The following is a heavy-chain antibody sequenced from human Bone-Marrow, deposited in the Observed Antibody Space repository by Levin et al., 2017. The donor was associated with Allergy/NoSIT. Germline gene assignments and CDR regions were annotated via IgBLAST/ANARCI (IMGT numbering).Heavy chain of an antibody. CDR2: INSNGDHT. CDR1: GFTFSSYA. Sequence: GASVKVSCAASGFTFSSYAMHWVRQAPGKGLEYVSGINSNGDHTYYGNSLKGRCTISRDNSKNTLWLQVGSLRPEDMAIYICAKGGQYTSSSIDYWGQGTLVTVFS. D-gene: IGHD6-6*01. CDR3: AKGGQYTSSSIDY. J-gene: IGHJ4*02. V-gene: IGHV3-64*01.